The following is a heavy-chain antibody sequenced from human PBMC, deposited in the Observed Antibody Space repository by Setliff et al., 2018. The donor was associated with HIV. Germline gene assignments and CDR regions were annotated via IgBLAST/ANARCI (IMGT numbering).Heavy chain of an antibody. J-gene: IGHJ1*01. V-gene: IGHV1-24*01. CDR2: FDPEDVET. D-gene: IGHD3-22*01. CDR1: GYTLAELS. CDR3: ATVRRYYYDSSGQEYFQH. Sequence: ASVKVSCKVSGYTLAELSIHWVRQAPGKGLEWMGGFDPEDVETVYAQKFQGRVTMTEDTSTDTTYMELSSLRSEDTAVYYCATVRRYYYDSSGQEYFQHWGQGTLVTVSS.